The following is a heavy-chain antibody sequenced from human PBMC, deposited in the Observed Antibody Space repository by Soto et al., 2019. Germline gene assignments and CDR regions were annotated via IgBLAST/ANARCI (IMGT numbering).Heavy chain of an antibody. J-gene: IGHJ1*01. CDR2: ISGSGGST. CDR3: AKDSSYCGGDCYSYFQH. D-gene: IGHD2-21*01. CDR1: GFTFSSYG. V-gene: IGHV3-23*01. Sequence: GGSLRLSCAASGFTFSSYGMHWVRQAPGKGLEWVSAISGSGGSTYYADSVKGRFTISRDNSKNTLYLQMNSLRAEDTAVYYCAKDSSYCGGDCYSYFQHWGQGTLVTVSS.